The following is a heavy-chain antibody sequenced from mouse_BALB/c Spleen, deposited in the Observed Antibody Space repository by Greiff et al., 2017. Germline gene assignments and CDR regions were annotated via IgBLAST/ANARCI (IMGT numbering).Heavy chain of an antibody. CDR3: ARMSSGYVGFAY. Sequence: QVQLQQPGAELVKPGASVKLSCKASGYTFTSYWMHWVKQRPGQGLEWIGEIDPSDSYTNYNQKFKGKATLTVDKSSSTAYMQLSSLTSEDSAVYYCARMSSGYVGFAYWGQGTLVTISA. V-gene: IGHV1-69*02. CDR2: IDPSDSYT. J-gene: IGHJ3*01. CDR1: GYTFTSYW. D-gene: IGHD3-1*01.